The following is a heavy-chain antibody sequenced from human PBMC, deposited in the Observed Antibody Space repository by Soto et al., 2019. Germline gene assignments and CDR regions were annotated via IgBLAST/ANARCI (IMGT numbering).Heavy chain of an antibody. CDR2: IKSKTDGGTT. CDR3: TTDFRPVVTPTQYYYYGMDV. Sequence: GGSLRLSCAASGFTFSNAWMSWVRQAPGKGLEWVGRIKSKTDGGTTDYAAPVKGRFTISRDDSKNTLYLQMNRLKTEDTAVYYCTTDFRPVVTPTQYYYYGMDVWGQGTTVTVSS. D-gene: IGHD2-15*01. V-gene: IGHV3-15*01. J-gene: IGHJ6*02. CDR1: GFTFSNAW.